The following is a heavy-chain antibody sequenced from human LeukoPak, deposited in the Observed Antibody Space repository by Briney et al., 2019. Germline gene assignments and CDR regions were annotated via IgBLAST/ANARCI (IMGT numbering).Heavy chain of an antibody. CDR2: IKQDGSEK. CDR1: GFTFSSYW. Sequence: GGSLRLSCAASGFTFSSYWMNWVRQTPGKGLEWVANIKQDGSEKYYVDSVEGRFTISRHNSKNTLYLQMNSLRAEDTAVYYCARWEYGSGSSAYWGQGTLVTVSS. J-gene: IGHJ4*02. CDR3: ARWEYGSGSSAY. V-gene: IGHV3-7*03. D-gene: IGHD3-10*01.